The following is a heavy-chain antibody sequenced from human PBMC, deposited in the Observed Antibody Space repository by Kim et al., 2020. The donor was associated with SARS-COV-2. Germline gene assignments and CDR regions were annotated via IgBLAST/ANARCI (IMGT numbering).Heavy chain of an antibody. CDR3: ARVSIFQYGMDV. Sequence: KYAQKVKGRVTIPRDTSKSTAYMGLSRRGSDDTAVYYCARVSIFQYGMDVWGQGTTVTVSS. D-gene: IGHD2-21*01. V-gene: IGHV1-2*02. J-gene: IGHJ6*02.